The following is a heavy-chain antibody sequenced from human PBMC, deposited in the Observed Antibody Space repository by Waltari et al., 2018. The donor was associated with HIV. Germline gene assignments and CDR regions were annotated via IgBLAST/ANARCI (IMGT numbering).Heavy chain of an antibody. J-gene: IGHJ6*02. V-gene: IGHV4-39*01. CDR3: ARRPRMSAFYLYYGMDV. Sequence: QLQLQQSGPGLVKPSETLSLTYTVSGGSVINSDYYWDFIRQSPGKGLEWIGNIYYTGTTFYNPSLKRRVTMSADCSRSQFSLRLNSVTAADTAIYYCARRPRMSAFYLYYGMDVWGQGTTVTVSS. CDR2: IYYTGTT. CDR1: GGSVINSDYY.